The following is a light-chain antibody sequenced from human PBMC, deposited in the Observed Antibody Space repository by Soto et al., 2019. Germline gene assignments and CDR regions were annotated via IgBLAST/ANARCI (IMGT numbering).Light chain of an antibody. CDR3: QQYHRYST. V-gene: IGKV1-5*01. CDR2: DVS. Sequence: DIQMTQSPSSLSASVGDRVTITCRASQSIGSYLNWYQQKPGKAPKLLIYDVSTLHSGVPSRFSGSASGTEFTLTISNLESDDFATYYCQQYHRYSTFGQGTKVDIK. J-gene: IGKJ1*01. CDR1: QSIGSY.